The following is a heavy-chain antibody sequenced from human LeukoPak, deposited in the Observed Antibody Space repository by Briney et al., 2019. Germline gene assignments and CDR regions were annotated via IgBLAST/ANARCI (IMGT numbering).Heavy chain of an antibody. CDR1: GFPFGNEA. CDR3: AKVRSGSSNWALRIFDN. V-gene: IGHV3-23*01. Sequence: GGSLRLSCAASGFPFGNEAMSWVRQSPERGLEWVSSISPGGGTTYYADSVKGRFTISRDNSKNTLYVQMNSLRAEDTAVYYCAKVRSGSSNWALRIFDNWGQGTLVSVSS. D-gene: IGHD4-11*01. CDR2: ISPGGGTT. J-gene: IGHJ4*02.